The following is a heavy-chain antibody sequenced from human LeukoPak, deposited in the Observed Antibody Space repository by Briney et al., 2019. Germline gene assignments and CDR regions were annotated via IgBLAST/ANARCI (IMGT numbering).Heavy chain of an antibody. CDR1: RAWINRNY. V-gene: IGHV4-4*09. J-gene: IGHJ4*02. D-gene: IGHD5-18*01. CDR2: MLDTVTT. Sequence: SDMQSLTLAVSRAWINRNYWRWIQQYTGKGLEWIGYMLDTVTTKDNPSLKSRFTLTADTSKNHFSLRLTSVTAADTAVYCCATIKRGNIFGYFDFWGQGIPVSVSS. CDR3: ATIKRGNIFGYFDF.